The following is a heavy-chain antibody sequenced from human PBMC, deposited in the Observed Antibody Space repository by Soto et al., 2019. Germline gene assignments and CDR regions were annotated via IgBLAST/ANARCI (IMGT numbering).Heavy chain of an antibody. D-gene: IGHD4-17*01. Sequence: PGGSLRLSCAASGFTFSSYAMSWVRQAPGKGLEWVSAISGSGGSTYYADSVKGRFTISRDNSKNTLYLQMNSLRAEDTAVYYCASNRANDYGYSNAFDIWGQGTMVTVSS. CDR2: ISGSGGST. J-gene: IGHJ3*02. CDR3: ASNRANDYGYSNAFDI. CDR1: GFTFSSYA. V-gene: IGHV3-23*01.